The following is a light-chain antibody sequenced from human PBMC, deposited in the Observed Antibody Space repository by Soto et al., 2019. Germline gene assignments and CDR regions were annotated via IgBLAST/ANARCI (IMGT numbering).Light chain of an antibody. J-gene: IGKJ4*01. V-gene: IGKV2-28*01. CDR3: MQALQPTLS. CDR2: LGS. Sequence: DIVLTQSPLSLPVTPGEPASISCRSSQSLLHRNGYNYLDWYLQKPGQSPQLLIYLGSNRASGVPERVSGSGSGTDFTLKISRVEAEDVGIYYCMQALQPTLSFGGGTQVQLK. CDR1: QSLLHRNGYNY.